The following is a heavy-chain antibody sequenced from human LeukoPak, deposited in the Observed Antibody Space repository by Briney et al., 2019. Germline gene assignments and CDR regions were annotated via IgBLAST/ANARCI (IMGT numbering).Heavy chain of an antibody. Sequence: GGSLRLSCAASGFTVSSNDMSWVRQIPGKGLEWVSVIYSGGSTYCADSVKGRFTISRDNSKNTLYLQMNSLRAEDTAVYYCAKDHPQSYGSGSYPNWFDPWGQGTLVTVSS. CDR3: AKDHPQSYGSGSYPNWFDP. CDR1: GFTVSSND. J-gene: IGHJ5*02. V-gene: IGHV3-53*01. CDR2: IYSGGST. D-gene: IGHD3-10*01.